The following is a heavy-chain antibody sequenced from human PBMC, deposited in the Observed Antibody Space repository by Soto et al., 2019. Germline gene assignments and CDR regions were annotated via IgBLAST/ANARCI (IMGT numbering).Heavy chain of an antibody. CDR3: ARKRRYFSWFDP. J-gene: IGHJ5*02. D-gene: IGHD3-9*01. V-gene: IGHV4-61*01. Sequence: XTLSLPCTVSGGSVSSGRYYWSWIRQPPGKGLEWIWYIYYSGSTNYNPSLKSRVTISVDTYKNQFSLKMSSVTAADTAVYYCARKRRYFSWFDPWGQGTLGTVSS. CDR2: IYYSGST. CDR1: GGSVSSGRYY.